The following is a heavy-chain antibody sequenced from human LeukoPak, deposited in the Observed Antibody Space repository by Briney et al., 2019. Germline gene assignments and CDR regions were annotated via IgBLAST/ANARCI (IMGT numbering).Heavy chain of an antibody. CDR3: AKDGTRYDSSGYYSHLDY. CDR2: ISWNSGSI. Sequence: GGSLRLSCAASGFTFDDYAMHWVRQAPGKGLEWVSGISWNSGSIVYADSVKGRFTISRHNAKNSLYLQMNSLRAEDMALYYCAKDGTRYDSSGYYSHLDYWGQGRLVTVSS. CDR1: GFTFDDYA. V-gene: IGHV3-9*03. D-gene: IGHD3-22*01. J-gene: IGHJ4*02.